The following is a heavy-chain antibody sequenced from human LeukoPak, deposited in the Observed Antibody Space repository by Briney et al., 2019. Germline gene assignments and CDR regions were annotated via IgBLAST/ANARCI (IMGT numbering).Heavy chain of an antibody. J-gene: IGHJ5*02. Sequence: GGSLRLSCAASGFAFLNYGMSWVRQAPGKGLEWVSGINWNGGSTGYADSVKGRFTISRDNAKNSLYLQMNSLRAEDTALYYCARDPYCTNGVCYNNWFDPWGQGTLVTVSS. CDR2: INWNGGST. CDR3: ARDPYCTNGVCYNNWFDP. V-gene: IGHV3-20*04. D-gene: IGHD2-8*01. CDR1: GFAFLNYG.